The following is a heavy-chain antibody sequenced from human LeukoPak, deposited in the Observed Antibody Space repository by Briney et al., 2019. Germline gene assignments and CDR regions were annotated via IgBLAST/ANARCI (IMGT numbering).Heavy chain of an antibody. Sequence: PGRSLRLSCEASEITFSSYAMHWVRQVPGKGLEWLGVVTYDGSKAFYADSVKGRLTISRDNSKNTLYLQMNSLRAEDTAVYYCAKAHYYYDSSGYYASDYWGQGTLVTVSS. V-gene: IGHV3-30*04. J-gene: IGHJ4*02. D-gene: IGHD3-22*01. CDR3: AKAHYYYDSSGYYASDY. CDR1: EITFSSYA. CDR2: VTYDGSKA.